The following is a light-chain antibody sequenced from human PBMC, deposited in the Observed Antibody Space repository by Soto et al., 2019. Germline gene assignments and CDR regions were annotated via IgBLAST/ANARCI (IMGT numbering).Light chain of an antibody. CDR3: QQYGDSRSIT. J-gene: IGKJ5*01. CDR2: SAS. Sequence: EIVPTQSPGTLSFPPGDGAPPSCRASQSVNNNYLAWYQQKPGQAPRLLIYSASNRATGIPDRFSGSGSGTDFTLTTSRLGPEDFALYYCQQYGDSRSITFGQGTRLEIK. V-gene: IGKV3-20*01. CDR1: QSVNNNY.